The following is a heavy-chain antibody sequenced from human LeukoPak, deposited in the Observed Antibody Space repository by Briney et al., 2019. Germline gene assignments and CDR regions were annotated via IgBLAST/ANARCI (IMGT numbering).Heavy chain of an antibody. J-gene: IGHJ4*02. V-gene: IGHV1-18*01. CDR2: ISAYNGNT. Sequence: GASVKVSCKASGYTFTSYGISWVRQAPGQGLEWMGWISAYNGNTNYAQKLQGRVTMTTDTSTSTAYMELRSLRSDDTAVYYCARVRDYCSGGSCADYWGQGTLVTVSS. D-gene: IGHD2-15*01. CDR3: ARVRDYCSGGSCADY. CDR1: GYTFTSYG.